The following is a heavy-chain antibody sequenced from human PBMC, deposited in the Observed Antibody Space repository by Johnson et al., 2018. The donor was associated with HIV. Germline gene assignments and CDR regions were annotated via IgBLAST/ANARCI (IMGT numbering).Heavy chain of an antibody. CDR2: ITYDGRNK. D-gene: IGHD6-6*01. J-gene: IGHJ3*02. Sequence: QVQLVESGGGVVQPGRSLRLSCAASGFTFRSYAMHWVRKAPGKGLEWVAVITYDGRNKYYTDSVKGRFIISRDNAKNSLYLQLNSLRAEDTALYYCAKVLATTEYSSSAWSDACDIWGQGTMVTVSS. CDR1: GFTFRSYA. CDR3: AKVLATTEYSSSAWSDACDI. V-gene: IGHV3-30*04.